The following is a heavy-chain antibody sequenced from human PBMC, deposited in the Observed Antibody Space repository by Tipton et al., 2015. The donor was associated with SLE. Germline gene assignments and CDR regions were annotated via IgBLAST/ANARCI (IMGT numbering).Heavy chain of an antibody. CDR1: AYSISTGYH. Sequence: LRLSCAVSAYSISTGYHWGWIRQPPGKGLEWIGSLYYSGSMYYHPSLESRVTISVDTSKNQFSLRLTSVTAADTAVYYCARCPGGHEPPDYWGQGTLVTVSS. CDR3: ARCPGGHEPPDY. J-gene: IGHJ4*02. V-gene: IGHV4-38-2*01. D-gene: IGHD5-12*01. CDR2: LYYSGSM.